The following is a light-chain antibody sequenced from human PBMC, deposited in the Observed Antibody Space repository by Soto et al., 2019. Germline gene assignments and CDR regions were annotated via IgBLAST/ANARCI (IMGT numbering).Light chain of an antibody. V-gene: IGLV2-14*03. Sequence: QSALTQPASVSGSPGQSITISFTGTSSDVGGYNYVSWYQHHTGKGSTLMIYDDSNRPSGVSNRFSGSKSGNTASLTISGLQAEDDAGYYCSSDTTGNTVVFGGGTKLTF. CDR2: DDS. CDR3: SSDTTGNTVV. J-gene: IGLJ2*01. CDR1: SSDVGGYNY.